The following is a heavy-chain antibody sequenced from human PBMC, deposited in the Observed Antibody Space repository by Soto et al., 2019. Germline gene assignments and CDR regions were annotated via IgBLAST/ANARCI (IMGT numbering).Heavy chain of an antibody. V-gene: IGHV3-21*01. CDR1: GFTFSSYS. CDR2: ISSSSSYI. D-gene: IGHD3-9*01. Sequence: GGSLRLSCAASGFTFSSYSMNWVRQAPGKGLEWVSSISSSSSYIYYADSVKGRFTISRDNAKNSLYLRMNSLRAEDTAVYYCARDRGSYDILTGAIDAFDIWGQGTMVTVSS. CDR3: ARDRGSYDILTGAIDAFDI. J-gene: IGHJ3*02.